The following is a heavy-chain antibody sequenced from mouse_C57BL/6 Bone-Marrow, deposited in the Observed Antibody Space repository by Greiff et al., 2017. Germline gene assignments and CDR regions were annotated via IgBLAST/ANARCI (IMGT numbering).Heavy chain of an antibody. J-gene: IGHJ1*03. CDR2: INYDGSST. V-gene: IGHV5-16*01. D-gene: IGHD2-4*01. CDR1: GFTFSDYY. Sequence: EVKLEESEGGLVQPGSSMKLSCTASGFTFSDYYMAWVRQVPEKGLEWVANINYDGSSTYYLDSLKSRFIISRYNAKNILYLQMSSLKSEDTATYYCARDRRGPSDYDREYFDVWGTGTTVTVSS. CDR3: ARDRRGPSDYDREYFDV.